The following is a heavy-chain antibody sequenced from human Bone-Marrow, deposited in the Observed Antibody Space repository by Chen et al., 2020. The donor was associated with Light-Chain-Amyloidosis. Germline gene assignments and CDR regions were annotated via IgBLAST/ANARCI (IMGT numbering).Heavy chain of an antibody. CDR2: IKEDGSTR. Sequence: EVLLVQSGGGLVQPGGSLRLSCEASGFTFRKYWMTWVRQAPGEGLEWVANIKEDGSTRYYADSVKARFTISRDNAKNSLFLQMDSLRAEDTAVYYCAREDCSSNNCPFDYWGQGILVTVSS. D-gene: IGHD2-2*01. J-gene: IGHJ4*02. CDR1: GFTFRKYW. V-gene: IGHV3-7*01. CDR3: AREDCSSNNCPFDY.